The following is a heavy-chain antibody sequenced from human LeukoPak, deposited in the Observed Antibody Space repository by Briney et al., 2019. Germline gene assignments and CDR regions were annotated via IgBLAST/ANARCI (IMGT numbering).Heavy chain of an antibody. CDR1: GYTFTSYA. Sequence: ASVKVSCKAPGYTFTSYAMHWVRQAPGQRLEWMGWINAGNGNTKYSQKFQGRVTITRDTSASTAYMELSSLRSEDTAVYYCARGPVSEVTIFGVVIIAGDWFDPWGQGTLVTVSS. CDR2: INAGNGNT. V-gene: IGHV1-3*01. CDR3: ARGPVSEVTIFGVVIIAGDWFDP. D-gene: IGHD3-3*01. J-gene: IGHJ5*02.